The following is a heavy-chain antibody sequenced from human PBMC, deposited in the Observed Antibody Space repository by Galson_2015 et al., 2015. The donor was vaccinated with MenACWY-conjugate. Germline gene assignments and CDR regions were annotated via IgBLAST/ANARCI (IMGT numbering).Heavy chain of an antibody. CDR1: GFSLSTSRVG. D-gene: IGHD3-22*01. V-gene: IGHV2-70*11. J-gene: IGHJ3*02. CDR2: IDWRDNK. Sequence: PALVKPTQTLTLTCTFSGFSLSTSRVGVGWIRQPPGQALEWLARIDWRDNKYYTTSLKTRLTISKDTSTNQVVLTMTNVDPVDTATYYCARMHIVLDATDAFDIWGQGTVVTVSS. CDR3: ARMHIVLDATDAFDI.